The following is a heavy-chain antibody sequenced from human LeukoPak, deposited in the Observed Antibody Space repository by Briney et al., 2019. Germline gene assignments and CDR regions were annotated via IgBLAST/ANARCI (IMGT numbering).Heavy chain of an antibody. V-gene: IGHV1-2*02. J-gene: IGHJ5*02. Sequence: ASVKVSCKASGYTFTGYYMHWVRQAPGQGLEWMGWINPNSGGTNYAQKSQGRVTMTRDTSISTAYMELSRLRSDDTAVYYCARDRELGYCSGGSCYPPSPWGQGTLVTVSS. D-gene: IGHD2-15*01. CDR1: GYTFTGYY. CDR2: INPNSGGT. CDR3: ARDRELGYCSGGSCYPPSP.